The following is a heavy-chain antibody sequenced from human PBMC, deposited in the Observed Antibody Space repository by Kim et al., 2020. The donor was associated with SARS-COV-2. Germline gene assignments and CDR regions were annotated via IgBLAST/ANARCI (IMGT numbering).Heavy chain of an antibody. V-gene: IGHV4-59*08. D-gene: IGHD2-21*02. CDR2: IYYSGST. CDR1: RGSMSRYY. Sequence: SETLSLTCTVSRGSMSRYYWSWIRQPPGRGLEWIGFIYYSGSTNYNPSLKSRVTISVDTSKNQFSLKLNSVTAADTAVYYCARHGACGGDCYTFDIWGQGTMVNVSS. CDR3: ARHGACGGDCYTFDI. J-gene: IGHJ3*02.